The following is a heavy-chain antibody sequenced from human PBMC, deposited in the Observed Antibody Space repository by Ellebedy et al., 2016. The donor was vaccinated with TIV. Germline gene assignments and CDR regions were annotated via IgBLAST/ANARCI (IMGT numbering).Heavy chain of an antibody. CDR3: ATDNGYNSRFDY. CDR2: INPTDGST. Sequence: ASVKVSCXASGYTFSPYYIHWVRQVPGQGLEWLGIINPTDGSTTYALKFQGRFTVTRDTSTGTVYMELSSLRSEDAAVYYCATDNGYNSRFDYWGQGTLVTVSS. CDR1: GYTFSPYY. D-gene: IGHD4-23*01. J-gene: IGHJ4*02. V-gene: IGHV1-46*01.